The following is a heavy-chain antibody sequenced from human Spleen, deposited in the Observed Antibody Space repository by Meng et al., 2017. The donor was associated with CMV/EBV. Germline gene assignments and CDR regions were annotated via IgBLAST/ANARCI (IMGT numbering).Heavy chain of an antibody. CDR3: ASRYRSTSSQYYFDY. Sequence: SGFVFSSYWVSWVRQAPGKGLEWVANINQDGSEKYYVDSVKGRFTISRDNAKNSLYLQMKSLRAEDTAVYYCASRYRSTSSQYYFDYWGQGTLVTVSS. CDR1: GFVFSSYW. V-gene: IGHV3-7*01. D-gene: IGHD2-2*01. CDR2: INQDGSEK. J-gene: IGHJ4*02.